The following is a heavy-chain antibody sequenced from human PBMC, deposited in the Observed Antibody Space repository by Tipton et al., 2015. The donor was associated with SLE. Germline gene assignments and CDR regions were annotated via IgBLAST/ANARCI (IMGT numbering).Heavy chain of an antibody. CDR2: IYYSGGT. CDR3: ARYSLTNWHLDL. V-gene: IGHV4-59*11. J-gene: IGHJ2*01. CDR1: GVSISDHS. Sequence: LRLSCTVSGVSISDHSWGWIRQPPGKGLEWIGYIYYSGGTSYNPSLNSRVTISVDTSRNQFSLKLTSVTAADSAVYYCARYSLTNWHLDLWGRGTLVTVSS. D-gene: IGHD2-15*01.